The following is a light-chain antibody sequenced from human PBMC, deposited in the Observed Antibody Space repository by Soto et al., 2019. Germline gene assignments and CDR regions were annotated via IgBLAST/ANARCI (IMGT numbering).Light chain of an antibody. V-gene: IGLV2-14*01. Sequence: QSVLTQPASVSGSPGQSITISCTGTSSDVGGYNYVSWFQHHPGKAPKLMIYEVSYRPSGVSNRYSGSKSGNSASLTISGLQADDEADYYCCSLTTSHTYVFGSGTKVTVL. J-gene: IGLJ1*01. CDR1: SSDVGGYNY. CDR2: EVS. CDR3: CSLTTSHTYV.